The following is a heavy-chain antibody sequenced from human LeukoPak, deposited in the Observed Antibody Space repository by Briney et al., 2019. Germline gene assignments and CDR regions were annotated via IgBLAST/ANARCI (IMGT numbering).Heavy chain of an antibody. CDR1: GGSISSYY. J-gene: IGHJ5*02. CDR2: IYYSGST. D-gene: IGHD3-22*01. Sequence: SETLSLTCTVSGGSISSYYWSWIRQPPGKGLEWIGYIYYSGSTNYNPSLKSRVTISVDTSKNQFSLKLSSVTAADTAVYYCARGPYYYDSSGYYHWGQGTLVTVSS. V-gene: IGHV4-59*01. CDR3: ARGPYYYDSSGYYH.